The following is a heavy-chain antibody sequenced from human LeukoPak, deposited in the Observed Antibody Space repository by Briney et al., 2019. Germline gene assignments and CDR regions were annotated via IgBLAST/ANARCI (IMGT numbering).Heavy chain of an antibody. V-gene: IGHV4-39*07. CDR1: GGSISSSSYY. J-gene: IGHJ3*02. CDR3: ARGPGYSSTTDAFEI. D-gene: IGHD6-13*01. Sequence: SETLSLTCTVSGGSISSSSYYWGGIRQPPGKGLEWIGSIYYTGNTYYNPSLKSRVTISVDTSKNQFSLKLSSVTAADTAVYYCARGPGYSSTTDAFEIWGQGTMVTVSS. CDR2: IYYTGNT.